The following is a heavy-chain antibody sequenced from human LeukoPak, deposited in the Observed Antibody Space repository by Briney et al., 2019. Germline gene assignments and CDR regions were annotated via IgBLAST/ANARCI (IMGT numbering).Heavy chain of an antibody. CDR1: GFTFSSYW. V-gene: IGHV3-23*01. Sequence: GGSLRLSCAASGFTFSSYWMSWVRQAPGKGLEWVSAISGSGGSIYYADSVKGRFTISRDNSKNTLYLQMNSLRAEDTAVYYCAKVNSDYVWGATHIWGQGSMVTVSS. J-gene: IGHJ3*02. D-gene: IGHD3-16*01. CDR2: ISGSGGSI. CDR3: AKVNSDYVWGATHI.